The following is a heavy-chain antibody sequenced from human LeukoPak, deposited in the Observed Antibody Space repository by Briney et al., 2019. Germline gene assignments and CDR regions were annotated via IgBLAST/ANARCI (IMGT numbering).Heavy chain of an antibody. J-gene: IGHJ4*02. CDR2: ISSSSSYI. CDR1: GFTFSSYS. CDR3: ATGGDYVWGSYRYTHY. D-gene: IGHD3-16*02. Sequence: GGSLRLSCAAPGFTFSSYSMNWVRQAPGKGLEWVSSISSSSSYIYYADSVKGRFTISRDNAKNSLYLQMNSLRAEDTAVYYCATGGDYVWGSYRYTHYWGQGTLVTVPS. V-gene: IGHV3-21*01.